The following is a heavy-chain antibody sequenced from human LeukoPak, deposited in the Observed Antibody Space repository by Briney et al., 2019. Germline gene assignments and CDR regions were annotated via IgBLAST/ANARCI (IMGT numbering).Heavy chain of an antibody. CDR2: IGAYNGNT. D-gene: IGHD6-19*01. CDR1: GYTFTSYG. Sequence: ASVKVSCKASGYTFTSYGISWVRQAPGQGLEWMGWIGAYNGNTNYAQKLQGRVTMTTDTSTSTAYMELRSLRSDDTAVYYCARNPAWQWLVPTFEYWGQGTLVTVSS. J-gene: IGHJ4*02. V-gene: IGHV1-18*01. CDR3: ARNPAWQWLVPTFEY.